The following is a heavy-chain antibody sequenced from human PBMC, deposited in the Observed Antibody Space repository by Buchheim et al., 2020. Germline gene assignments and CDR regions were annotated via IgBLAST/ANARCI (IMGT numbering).Heavy chain of an antibody. Sequence: QVQLQQWGAGLLKPSETLSLTCAVYGRSFIGYYWSWIRQPPGKGLEWIGEINHSGSTTYNPSLKSRVTISIDTSRNQFSLKLSSVTAADTAVYYCARSYSSGWYPILDYWGQGTL. D-gene: IGHD6-19*01. CDR2: INHSGST. J-gene: IGHJ4*02. CDR1: GRSFIGYY. CDR3: ARSYSSGWYPILDY. V-gene: IGHV4-34*01.